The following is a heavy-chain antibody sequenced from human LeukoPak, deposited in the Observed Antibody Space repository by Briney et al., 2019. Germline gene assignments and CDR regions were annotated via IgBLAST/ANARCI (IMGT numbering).Heavy chain of an antibody. D-gene: IGHD4-23*01. Sequence: SETLSLTCSVSGYSISNGYYWGWIRQPPGKGLEWIGSIYHSGGTYYNPSLQSRVTISVDKSKNQFSLTLSSVTAADTAVYYCARGARKGDDYGGFFDFWGQGTLVTVSS. CDR1: GYSISNGYY. CDR2: IYHSGGT. CDR3: ARGARKGDDYGGFFDF. V-gene: IGHV4-38-2*02. J-gene: IGHJ4*02.